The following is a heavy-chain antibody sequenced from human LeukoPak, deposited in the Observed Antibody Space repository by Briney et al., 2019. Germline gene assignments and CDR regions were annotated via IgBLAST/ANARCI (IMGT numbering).Heavy chain of an antibody. CDR1: GYTFTKYW. J-gene: IGHJ4*02. Sequence: GESLKISCEGSGYTFTKYWIGWVRQMPGKGLEWMGIIHPGDSHTWYSPSFQGQVTISADKSISMAYLQWSSLKASDTAMYYCARPSSGWYVLDYWGQGTLVTVSS. D-gene: IGHD6-19*01. CDR2: IHPGDSHT. CDR3: ARPSSGWYVLDY. V-gene: IGHV5-51*01.